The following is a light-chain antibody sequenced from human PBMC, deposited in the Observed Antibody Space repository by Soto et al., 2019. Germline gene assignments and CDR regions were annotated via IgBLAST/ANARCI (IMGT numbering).Light chain of an antibody. Sequence: QSALTQPASVSGSPGQSITISCTGTSSDVGGYDFVSWYRQYPGQAPKILIYEVTHRPSGVPDRFSGSKSGNTASPTISGLQADDEADYYCSSYTITSSPVFGPGTKLTVL. V-gene: IGLV2-14*01. CDR2: EVT. CDR3: SSYTITSSPV. CDR1: SSDVGGYDF. J-gene: IGLJ1*01.